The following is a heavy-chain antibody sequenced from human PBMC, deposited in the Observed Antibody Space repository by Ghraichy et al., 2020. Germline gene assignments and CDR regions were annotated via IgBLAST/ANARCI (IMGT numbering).Heavy chain of an antibody. Sequence: SETLSLTCTVSGGSISSGGYYWSWIRQHPGKGLEWIGYIYYSGSTYYNPSLKSRVTISVDTSKNQFSLKLSSVTAADTAVYYCARDGRGYSLFDPWGQGTLVTVSS. D-gene: IGHD5-18*01. CDR3: ARDGRGYSLFDP. V-gene: IGHV4-31*03. CDR2: IYYSGST. J-gene: IGHJ5*02. CDR1: GGSISSGGYY.